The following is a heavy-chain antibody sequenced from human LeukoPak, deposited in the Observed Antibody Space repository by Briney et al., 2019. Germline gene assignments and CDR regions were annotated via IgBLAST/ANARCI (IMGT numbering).Heavy chain of an antibody. Sequence: PGGSLRLSCAASGFTFSSYGMHWVRQAPGKGLEWGAVISYDGSNKYYADSVKGRFTISRDNSKNTLYLQMNSLRAEDTAVYYCAKVTQGFDYGGNPDAFDIWGQGTMVTVSS. CDR2: ISYDGSNK. CDR1: GFTFSSYG. CDR3: AKVTQGFDYGGNPDAFDI. V-gene: IGHV3-30*18. J-gene: IGHJ3*02. D-gene: IGHD4-23*01.